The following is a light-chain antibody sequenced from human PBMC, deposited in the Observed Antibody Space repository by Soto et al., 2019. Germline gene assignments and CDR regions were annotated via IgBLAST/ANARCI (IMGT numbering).Light chain of an antibody. CDR2: YAS. J-gene: IGKJ4*01. V-gene: IGKV3-11*01. CDR3: QQRSTWPLFT. CDR1: QTVSRY. Sequence: VLTQSPATLSLSPGERATLSCRASQTVSRYLAWYQQKPGQAPRLLIYYASNRATGIPARFSGSGSGTDYTLTISSLEPEDFAVYYCQQRSTWPLFTFGGGTQVEI.